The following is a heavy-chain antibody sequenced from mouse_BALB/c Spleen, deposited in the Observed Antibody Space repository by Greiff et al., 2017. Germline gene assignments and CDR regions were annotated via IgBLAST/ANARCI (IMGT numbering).Heavy chain of an antibody. J-gene: IGHJ2*01. V-gene: IGHV14-3*02. CDR2: IDPANGNT. D-gene: IGHD2-1*01. CDR3: ALLPDFDY. CDR1: GFNIKDTY. Sequence: VQLQQSGAELVKPGASVKLSCTASGFNIKDTYMHWVKQRPEQGLEWIGRIDPANGNTKYDPKFQGKATITADTSSNTAYLQLSSLTSEDTAVYYCALLPDFDYWGQGTTLTVSS.